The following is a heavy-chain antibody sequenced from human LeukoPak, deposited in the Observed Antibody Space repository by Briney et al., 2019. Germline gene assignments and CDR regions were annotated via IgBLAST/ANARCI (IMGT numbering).Heavy chain of an antibody. CDR1: GFTFRNYG. V-gene: IGHV3-23*01. J-gene: IGHJ4*02. CDR3: ARDLAWGAFDY. CDR2: ISLRVGVT. Sequence: PGGSLRLSCAASGFTFRNYGMNWVRQAPGKGLEWRSGISLRVGVTYYADSGKGRFTIPRNDYKTLMFLQMNSLRVEDTAVYYCARDLAWGAFDYWGQGALVTVSS. D-gene: IGHD7-27*01.